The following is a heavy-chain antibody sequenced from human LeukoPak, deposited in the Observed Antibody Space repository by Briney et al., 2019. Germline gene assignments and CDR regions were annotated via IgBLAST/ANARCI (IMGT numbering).Heavy chain of an antibody. CDR2: INPSVGTT. J-gene: IGHJ4*02. V-gene: IGHV1-46*01. CDR1: GYTFTTYY. CDR3: TRAQSYCISTSCSADY. D-gene: IGHD2-2*01. Sequence: ASVKVSCEAFGYTFTTYYIHWVRQAPGQGLEWMGIINPSVGTTKSPDKFQGRVTMTRDTSTSTVYMELSGLGSDDTATYYCTRAQSYCISTSCSADYWGQGTLVTVSS.